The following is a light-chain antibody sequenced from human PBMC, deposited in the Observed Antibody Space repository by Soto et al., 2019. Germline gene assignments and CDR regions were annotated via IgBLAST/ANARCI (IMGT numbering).Light chain of an antibody. Sequence: VMKQSGGTLCGVRGEISALAGRASQSISNNLAWLQQKPGQAPRLLIYAASTRATGVPARFSGSGSGTDFTPTIRSLQPEDFAVYYCPQYTTWPPMHTFGRGTKVDIK. CDR3: PQYTTWPPMHT. J-gene: IGKJ2*01. V-gene: IGKV3-15*01. CDR2: AAS. CDR1: QSISNN.